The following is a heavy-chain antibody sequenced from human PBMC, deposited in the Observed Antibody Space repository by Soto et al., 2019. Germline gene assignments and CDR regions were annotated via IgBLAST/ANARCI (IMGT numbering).Heavy chain of an antibody. CDR3: ASYYSYYGMDV. Sequence: SETLSLTCAVYGGSFSGYYWSWIRQPPGKGLEWIGEINHSGSTNYNPSLKSRVTISVDTSKNQFSLKLSSVTAADTAVYYCASYYSYYGMDVWGQGTTVTVSS. CDR2: INHSGST. J-gene: IGHJ6*02. CDR1: GGSFSGYY. V-gene: IGHV4-34*01.